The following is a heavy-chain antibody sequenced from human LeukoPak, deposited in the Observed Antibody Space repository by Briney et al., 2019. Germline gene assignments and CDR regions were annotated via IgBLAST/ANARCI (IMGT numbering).Heavy chain of an antibody. CDR2: IYYSGST. CDR1: GGSISSGGYY. Sequence: SQTLSLTCTVSGGSISSGGYYWSWIRQHPGKGLEWIGYIYYSGSTYYNPSLKSRVTISVDTSKNQFSLKLSSVTAADTAVYYCARDSTAAGSYYYGMDVWGQGTTATVSS. CDR3: ARDSTAAGSYYYGMDV. D-gene: IGHD6-13*01. J-gene: IGHJ6*02. V-gene: IGHV4-31*03.